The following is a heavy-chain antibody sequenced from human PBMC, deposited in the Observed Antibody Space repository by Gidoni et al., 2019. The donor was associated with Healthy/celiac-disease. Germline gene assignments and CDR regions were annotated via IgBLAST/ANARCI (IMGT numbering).Heavy chain of an antibody. J-gene: IGHJ3*02. CDR2: ISGSGGSP. V-gene: IGHV3-23*01. CDR1: GSTFSSYA. CDR3: AKVWEWPNAFDI. Sequence: EVQLLESGGGLVQPGGSLRLSCAASGSTFSSYAMSWVRQAPGKGLAWVSAISGSGGSPYSADSVKGRFPISRDNSKNTLYLQMNSLRAEDTAVYYCAKVWEWPNAFDIWGQGTMVTVSS. D-gene: IGHD3-3*01.